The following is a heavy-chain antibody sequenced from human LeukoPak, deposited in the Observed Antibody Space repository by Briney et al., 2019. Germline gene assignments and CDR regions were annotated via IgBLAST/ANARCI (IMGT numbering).Heavy chain of an antibody. Sequence: GASVKVSCKVSGYTLTELSMHWVRQAPGKGLEWMGGFDPEDGETIYAQKFQGRVTMTEDTSTDTAYMELSSLRSEDTAVYYCVGWILTGYFNWFDPWGQGTLVTVSS. J-gene: IGHJ5*02. V-gene: IGHV1-24*01. CDR3: VGWILTGYFNWFDP. D-gene: IGHD3-9*01. CDR2: FDPEDGET. CDR1: GYTLTELS.